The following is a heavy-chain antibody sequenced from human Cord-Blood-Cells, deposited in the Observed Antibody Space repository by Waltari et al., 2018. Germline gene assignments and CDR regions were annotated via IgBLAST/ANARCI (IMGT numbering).Heavy chain of an antibody. D-gene: IGHD1-20*01. CDR3: ARDLPSRDYKGDY. V-gene: IGHV3-53*01. J-gene: IGHJ4*02. CDR1: GFTVSSNY. CDR2: MYSSGRT. Sequence: EVQLVESGGGLIQPGGSLRLSCAASGFTVSSNYMSWVRQAPGKGLEWVSVMYSSGRTNYADSVKGRFTISRDNSKNTLYLQMNSLRAEDTAVYYCARDLPSRDYKGDYWGQGTLVTVSS.